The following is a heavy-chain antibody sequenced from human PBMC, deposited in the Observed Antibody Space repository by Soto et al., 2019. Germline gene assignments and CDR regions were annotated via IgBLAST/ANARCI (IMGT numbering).Heavy chain of an antibody. Sequence: GGSLRLSCAASGFTFSSYAMSWVRQAPGKGLEWVSAISGSSGSTYYADSVKGRFTISRDNSKNTLYLQMNSLRAEDTAVYYCAKRTYCSGGSCYWYLDYWGQGTLVTVSS. CDR3: AKRTYCSGGSCYWYLDY. CDR2: ISGSSGST. CDR1: GFTFSSYA. D-gene: IGHD2-15*01. V-gene: IGHV3-23*01. J-gene: IGHJ4*02.